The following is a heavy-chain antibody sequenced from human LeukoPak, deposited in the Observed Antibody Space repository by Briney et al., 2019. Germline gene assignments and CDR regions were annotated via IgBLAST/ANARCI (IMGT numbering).Heavy chain of an antibody. D-gene: IGHD6-13*01. J-gene: IGHJ5*02. V-gene: IGHV4-34*01. Sequence: SETLSLTCAVYGGSFSGYYWSWIRQPPGKGLEWIREINHSGSTNYNPSLKSRVTISVDTSKNQFSLKLSSVTAADTAVHYCARGGSSWYSKVGWFDPWGQGTLVTVSS. CDR3: ARGGSSWYSKVGWFDP. CDR2: INHSGST. CDR1: GGSFSGYY.